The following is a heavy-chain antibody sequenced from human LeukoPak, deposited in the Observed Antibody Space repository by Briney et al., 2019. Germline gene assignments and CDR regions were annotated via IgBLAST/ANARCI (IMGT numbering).Heavy chain of an antibody. V-gene: IGHV3-20*04. D-gene: IGHD2-15*01. CDR2: INWNGGST. CDR1: GFTFSSYA. CDR3: ASLGYCSGGSCYARRDY. J-gene: IGHJ4*02. Sequence: SGGSLRLSCAASGFTFSSYAMSWVRQAPGKGLEWVSGINWNGGSTGYADSVKGRFTISRDNAKNSLYLQMNSLRAEDTALYYCASLGYCSGGSCYARRDYWGQGTLVTVSS.